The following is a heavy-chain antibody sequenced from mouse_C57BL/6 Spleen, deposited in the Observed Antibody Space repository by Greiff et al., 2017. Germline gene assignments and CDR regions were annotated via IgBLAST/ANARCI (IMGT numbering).Heavy chain of an antibody. D-gene: IGHD1-1*01. CDR1: GFTFSSYA. J-gene: IGHJ2*01. CDR3: ARDPSVVGSANWYFDY. Sequence: EVHLVESGGGLVKPGGSLKLSCAASGFTFSSYAMSWVRQTPEKRLEWVATISDGGSYTYYPDNVKGRFTISRDNAKNNLYLQMSHLKSEDTAMYYCARDPSVVGSANWYFDYWGQGTTLTVSS. CDR2: ISDGGSYT. V-gene: IGHV5-4*01.